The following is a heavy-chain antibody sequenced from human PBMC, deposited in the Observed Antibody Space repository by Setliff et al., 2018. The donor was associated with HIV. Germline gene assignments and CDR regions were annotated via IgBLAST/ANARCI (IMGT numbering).Heavy chain of an antibody. J-gene: IGHJ5*02. CDR2: IYYTGTT. Sequence: SETLSLTCSVSGVSMTSGGYYWSWLRQHPVKGLEWIGKIYYTGTTYYNPSLKSRLTISVDASQNQVALKLTSVTVADTAIYYCARDQGSGYVNWFDPWGQGTLVTVSS. CDR3: ARDQGSGYVNWFDP. V-gene: IGHV4-31*03. D-gene: IGHD5-18*01. CDR1: GVSMTSGGYY.